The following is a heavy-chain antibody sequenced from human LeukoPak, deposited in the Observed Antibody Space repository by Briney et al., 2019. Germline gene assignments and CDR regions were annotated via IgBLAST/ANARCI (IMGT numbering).Heavy chain of an antibody. Sequence: PSETLSLTCTVSGGSISSYYWSWIRQPPGKGLEWIGYICYSGSTNYNPSLKSRVTISVDTSKNQFSLKLSSVTAADTAVYYCARDMGSGYDYWGQGTLVTVSS. CDR2: ICYSGST. D-gene: IGHD3-22*01. CDR3: ARDMGSGYDY. V-gene: IGHV4-59*01. CDR1: GGSISSYY. J-gene: IGHJ4*02.